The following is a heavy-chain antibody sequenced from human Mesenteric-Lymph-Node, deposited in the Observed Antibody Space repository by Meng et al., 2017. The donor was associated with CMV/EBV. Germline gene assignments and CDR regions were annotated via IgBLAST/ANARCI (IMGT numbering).Heavy chain of an antibody. CDR1: SSYS. V-gene: IGHV1-69*01. CDR2: IIPIFGTA. D-gene: IGHD3-9*01. CDR3: ARDRRLGCDILTGYYSLDY. Sequence: SSYSVSWVRQAPGQGLGWMGGIIPIFGTADYAQEFRNRVTITANESTRTAYMELSSLGSEDTAVYYCARDRRLGCDILTGYYSLDYWGQGTLVTVSS. J-gene: IGHJ4*02.